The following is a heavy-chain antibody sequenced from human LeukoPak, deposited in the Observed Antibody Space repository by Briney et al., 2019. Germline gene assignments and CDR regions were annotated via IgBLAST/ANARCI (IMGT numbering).Heavy chain of an antibody. CDR2: INHSGST. Sequence: PSETLSLTCTVSGGSISSGGYYWSWIRQPPGKGLEWIGEINHSGSTNYNPSLKSRVTISVDTSKNQFSLKLSSVTAADTAVYYCARGGGGRKYDYWGQGTLVTVSS. V-gene: IGHV4-39*07. J-gene: IGHJ4*02. CDR3: ARGGGGRKYDY. CDR1: GGSISSGGYY. D-gene: IGHD2-15*01.